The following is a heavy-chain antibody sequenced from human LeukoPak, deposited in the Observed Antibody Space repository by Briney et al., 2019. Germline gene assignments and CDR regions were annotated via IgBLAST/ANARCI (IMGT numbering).Heavy chain of an antibody. Sequence: AASVKVSCKASGGTFSSYAISWVRQAPGQGLEWMGGIIPIFGTANYAQKFQGRVTITTDESTSTAYMELSSLRSEDTAVYYCARARLVRGADYMDVWGKGTTVTVSS. CDR1: GGTFSSYA. D-gene: IGHD3-10*01. CDR3: ARARLVRGADYMDV. CDR2: IIPIFGTA. V-gene: IGHV1-69*05. J-gene: IGHJ6*03.